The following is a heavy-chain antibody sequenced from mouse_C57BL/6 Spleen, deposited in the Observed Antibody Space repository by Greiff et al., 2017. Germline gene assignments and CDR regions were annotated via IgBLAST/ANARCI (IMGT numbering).Heavy chain of an antibody. J-gene: IGHJ2*01. Sequence: VHLVESGPELVKPGASVKISCKASGYAFSSSWMNWVKQRPGKGLEWIGRIYPGDGDTNYNGKFKGKATLTADKSSSTAYMQLSSLTSEDSAVYCCARTRSTMVTFDYWGQGTTLTVSS. CDR2: IYPGDGDT. CDR1: GYAFSSSW. V-gene: IGHV1-82*01. CDR3: ARTRSTMVTFDY. D-gene: IGHD2-2*01.